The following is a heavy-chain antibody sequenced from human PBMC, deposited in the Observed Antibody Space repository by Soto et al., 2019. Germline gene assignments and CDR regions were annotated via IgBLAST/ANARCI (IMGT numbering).Heavy chain of an antibody. CDR3: ARDQLGYCSGGSCYLGYYYYGMDV. CDR1: GGSICSYY. Sequence: QVQLQESGPGLVKPSETLSLTCTVSGGSICSYYWSWIRQPPGKGLEWIGYIYYSGSTNYNPSLKSRVTISVDTSKNQFSLKLSSVTAADTAVYYCARDQLGYCSGGSCYLGYYYYGMDVWGQGTTVTVSS. J-gene: IGHJ6*02. D-gene: IGHD2-15*01. V-gene: IGHV4-59*01. CDR2: IYYSGST.